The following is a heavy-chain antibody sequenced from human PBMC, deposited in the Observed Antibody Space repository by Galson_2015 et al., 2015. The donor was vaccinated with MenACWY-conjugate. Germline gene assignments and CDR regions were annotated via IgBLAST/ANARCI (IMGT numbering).Heavy chain of an antibody. J-gene: IGHJ6*03. D-gene: IGHD3-3*01. CDR1: GGSFSSSY. CDR3: ARGIKLYGYHYYRDV. CDR2: ITHSGTT. Sequence: SETLSLTCAAFGGSFSSSYWSWTRQSPGKGLEWIGEITHSGTTNYNPSLKSRVTISVDTSKNQFSLNLSSVTAADTALYYCARGIKLYGYHYYRDVWAKGPRSASP. V-gene: IGHV4-34*01.